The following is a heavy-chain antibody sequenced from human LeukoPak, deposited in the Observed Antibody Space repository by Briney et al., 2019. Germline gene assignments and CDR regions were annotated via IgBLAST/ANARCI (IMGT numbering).Heavy chain of an antibody. CDR1: GGSFSGYY. CDR2: INHSGST. D-gene: IGHD3-22*01. V-gene: IGHV4-34*01. J-gene: IGHJ4*02. Sequence: SETLSLNCAVYGGSFSGYYWSWIRQPPGKGLEWIGEINHSGSTNYNPSLKSRVTISVDTSKNQFSLKLSSVTAADTAVYYCARHRPYYDSSGYYYLDYWGQGTLVTVSS. CDR3: ARHRPYYDSSGYYYLDY.